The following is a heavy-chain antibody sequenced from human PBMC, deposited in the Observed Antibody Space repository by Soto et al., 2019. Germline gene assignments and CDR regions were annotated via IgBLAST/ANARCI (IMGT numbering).Heavy chain of an antibody. V-gene: IGHV1-3*01. J-gene: IGHJ6*03. CDR3: ARDPVFSVDIVATQLRYYYYYMDV. CDR2: INAGNGNT. D-gene: IGHD5-12*01. Sequence: ASVNVSCKASGYTFTSYAMHWVRQAPGQRLEWMGWINAGNGNTKYSQKFQGRVTITRDTSASTAYMELSSLRSEDTAVYYCARDPVFSVDIVATQLRYYYYYMDVWGKGTTVTVSS. CDR1: GYTFTSYA.